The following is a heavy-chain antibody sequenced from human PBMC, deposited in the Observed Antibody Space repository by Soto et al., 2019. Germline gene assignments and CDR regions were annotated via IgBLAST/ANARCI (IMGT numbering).Heavy chain of an antibody. Sequence: GGSLRLSCAASGFTFSSYAMHWVRQAPGKGLEWVAVISYDGSNKYYADSVKGRFTISRDNSKNTLYLQMNSLRAEDTAVYYCARDEPRTGELDYWGQGTLVTVSS. CDR1: GFTFSSYA. V-gene: IGHV3-30*04. J-gene: IGHJ4*02. D-gene: IGHD7-27*01. CDR3: ARDEPRTGELDY. CDR2: ISYDGSNK.